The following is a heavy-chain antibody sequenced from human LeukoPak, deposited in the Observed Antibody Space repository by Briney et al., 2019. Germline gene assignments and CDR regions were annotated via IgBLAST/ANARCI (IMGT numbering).Heavy chain of an antibody. CDR3: ARITPWIQYREYGMDV. Sequence: GGSLRLSCAASGFTFSSYDMHWVRQATGKGLEWVSAIGTAGDTYYPGSVKGRFTISRENAKNSLYLQMNSLRADDTAVFYCARITPWIQYREYGMDVWGQGTTVTVSS. V-gene: IGHV3-13*01. D-gene: IGHD5-18*01. J-gene: IGHJ6*02. CDR1: GFTFSSYD. CDR2: IGTAGDT.